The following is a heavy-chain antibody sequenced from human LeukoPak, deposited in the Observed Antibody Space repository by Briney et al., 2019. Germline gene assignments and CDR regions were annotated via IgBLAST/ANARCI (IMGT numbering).Heavy chain of an antibody. D-gene: IGHD3-16*02. CDR2: IIPILDVA. V-gene: IGHV1-69*04. CDR3: TREGVYSPDPSSYHRDAFDI. CDR1: GGTFSSYA. Sequence: EASVKVSCKASGGTFSSYAISWVRQAPGQGLEWMGRIIPILDVANFAQKFQGRVTITADKSTNTAHMELSSLRSEDTAVYYCTREGVYSPDPSSYHRDAFDIWGQGTVVTVSS. J-gene: IGHJ3*02.